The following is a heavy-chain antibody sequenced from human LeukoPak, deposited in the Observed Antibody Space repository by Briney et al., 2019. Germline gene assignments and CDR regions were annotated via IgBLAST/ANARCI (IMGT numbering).Heavy chain of an antibody. CDR1: GFTFGSYA. D-gene: IGHD2-2*01. V-gene: IGHV3-33*06. Sequence: GGSLRLSCAASGFTFGSYAMGCVRQAPGKGLEWLATIWFDGTNIYYADSVKGRFTISRDNSKNTLYLLMDTLRAEDTAVYYCAKQSGAMPNFDHWGRGTLVTVSS. J-gene: IGHJ4*02. CDR2: IWFDGTNI. CDR3: AKQSGAMPNFDH.